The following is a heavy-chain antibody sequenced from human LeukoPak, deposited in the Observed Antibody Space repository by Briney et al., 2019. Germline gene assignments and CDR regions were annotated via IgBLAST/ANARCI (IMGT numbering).Heavy chain of an antibody. Sequence: PSQTLSLTCTVSGGSISSGSYYWSWIRQPAGKGLEWIGRIYTSGSTNYNPSLKSRVTISVHTSKYQFSLKMSSVTAADTAVYYCARDSRITMIVVPFAIWGQGTMVTVSS. J-gene: IGHJ3*02. CDR2: IYTSGST. D-gene: IGHD3-22*01. CDR1: GGSISSGSYY. V-gene: IGHV4-61*02. CDR3: ARDSRITMIVVPFAI.